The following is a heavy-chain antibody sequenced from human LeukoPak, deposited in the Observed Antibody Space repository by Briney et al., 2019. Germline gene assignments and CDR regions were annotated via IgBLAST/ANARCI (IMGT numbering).Heavy chain of an antibody. CDR2: INQDSSER. J-gene: IGHJ4*02. CDR1: GITNYW. Sequence: PGESLRLSCVGSGITNYWMTWVRQAPGKGLESVANINQDSSERYYLDSVKGRFTISGDNTKSSLFLQMNSLRVEDTGIYYCATDLNWVAYWGQGARVTVSS. CDR3: ATDLNWVAY. D-gene: IGHD3-16*01. V-gene: IGHV3-7*01.